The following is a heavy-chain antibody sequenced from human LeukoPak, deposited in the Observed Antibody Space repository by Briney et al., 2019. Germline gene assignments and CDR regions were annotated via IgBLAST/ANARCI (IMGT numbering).Heavy chain of an antibody. Sequence: SEALPLTCSVSGGSSSNYYWSWIRQPPGKGLEWIGYMYYSGSTNYNPSLKSRVTISVDTSKNQFSLKLSSVTAADTAVYYCARDRPATENWYLDLWGRGTLVTVSS. D-gene: IGHD1-26*01. J-gene: IGHJ2*01. CDR3: ARDRPATENWYLDL. V-gene: IGHV4-59*01. CDR2: MYYSGST. CDR1: GGSSSNYY.